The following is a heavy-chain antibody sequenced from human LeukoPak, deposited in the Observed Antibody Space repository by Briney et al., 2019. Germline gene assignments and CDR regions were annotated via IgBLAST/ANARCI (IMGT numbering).Heavy chain of an antibody. V-gene: IGHV3-21*01. CDR3: ARDLWFGL. CDR1: GFTFSSYS. CDR2: ISSSSSYI. J-gene: IGHJ5*02. Sequence: GGSLRLSCAASGFTFSSYSMNWVRQAPGKGLEWVSFISSSSSYIYYADSVKGRFTISRDNSKNTLYLQMNSLRTEDTAVYYCARDLWFGLWGQGTLVTVSS.